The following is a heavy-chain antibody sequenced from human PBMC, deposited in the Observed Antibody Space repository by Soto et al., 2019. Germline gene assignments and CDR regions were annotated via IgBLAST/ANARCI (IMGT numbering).Heavy chain of an antibody. V-gene: IGHV1-69*01. CDR1: GGTFSSYV. Sequence: QVQLVQSGAEVKKPGSSVKVSCKASGGTFSSYVINWVRQAPGQGLEWMGGIVPIFGTTDYAQKFHGRVTITADDSTSTAYMELSSLRSEDTAVYYCTRGIEGLPLVVVAFGFWGPGTLVTVSS. CDR3: TRGIEGLPLVVVAFGF. D-gene: IGHD2-15*01. J-gene: IGHJ4*02. CDR2: IVPIFGTT.